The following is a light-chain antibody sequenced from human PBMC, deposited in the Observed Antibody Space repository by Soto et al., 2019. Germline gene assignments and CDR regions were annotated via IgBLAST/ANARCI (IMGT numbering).Light chain of an antibody. J-gene: IGKJ1*01. CDR2: HAS. CDR3: QHYNSYPWT. CDR1: QTINNW. Sequence: DIPMTQSPSTLSASIGDRVTITCRASQTINNWLAWYQQKPGKAPNLLIYHASNLETGVPSRFSGSAFGTEFALTISSLQPDDLASYYCQHYNSYPWTFGQGTKVEIK. V-gene: IGKV1-5*01.